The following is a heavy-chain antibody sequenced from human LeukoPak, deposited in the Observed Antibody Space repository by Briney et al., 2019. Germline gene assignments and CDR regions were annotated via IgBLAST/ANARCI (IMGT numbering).Heavy chain of an antibody. V-gene: IGHV3-53*01. Sequence: GGSLRLSCAASGFTVNSNYMNWVRQAPGKGLEWVSVLYSDGRTYYADSVKGRFTISRDTSKNTLYLQVNSLRAEDTAVYYCARDPRGYSYGWPDYWGQGTLVTVSS. CDR1: GFTVNSNY. J-gene: IGHJ4*02. D-gene: IGHD5-18*01. CDR2: LYSDGRT. CDR3: ARDPRGYSYGWPDY.